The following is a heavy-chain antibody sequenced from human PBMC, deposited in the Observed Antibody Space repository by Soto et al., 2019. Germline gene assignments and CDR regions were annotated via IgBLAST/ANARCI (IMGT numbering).Heavy chain of an antibody. J-gene: IGHJ6*03. V-gene: IGHV5-51*01. D-gene: IGHD3-10*01. CDR3: ARQYYYGSGSNRYYYMDV. Sequence: GESLKISCKGSGYSFTSYWIGWVRQMPGKGLEWMGIIYPGDSDTRYSPSFQGQVTISADKSISTAYLQWSSLKASDTAMYYCARQYYYGSGSNRYYYMDVWGKGTTVTVSS. CDR2: IYPGDSDT. CDR1: GYSFTSYW.